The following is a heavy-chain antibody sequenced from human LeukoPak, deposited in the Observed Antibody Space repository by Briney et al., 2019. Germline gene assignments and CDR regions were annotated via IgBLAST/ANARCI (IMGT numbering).Heavy chain of an antibody. J-gene: IGHJ5*02. Sequence: SDTLSLTCAVSGGSISSGGYSWSWIRQPPGKGLEWIGYIYHSGSTYYNPSLKSRVTISVDRSKNQFSLKLSSVTAADTAVYYCARALHWFDPWGQGTLVTVSS. V-gene: IGHV4-30-2*01. D-gene: IGHD1-26*01. CDR1: GGSISSGGYS. CDR3: ARALHWFDP. CDR2: IYHSGST.